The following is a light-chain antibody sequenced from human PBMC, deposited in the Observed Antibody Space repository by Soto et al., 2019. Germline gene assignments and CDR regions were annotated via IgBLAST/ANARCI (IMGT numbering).Light chain of an antibody. CDR1: SSDVGSYNY. V-gene: IGLV2-8*01. CDR3: TSYAGSNNFV. CDR2: EVS. J-gene: IGLJ2*01. Sequence: QSVRTQPPSASGPPGQSVTISCTGTSSDVGSYNYVSWYQQHPGKAPKLMIFEVSKRPSGVPDRFSGSKSGNTASLTVSGLQAEYEADYYCTSYAGSNNFVFGGGTKVTVL.